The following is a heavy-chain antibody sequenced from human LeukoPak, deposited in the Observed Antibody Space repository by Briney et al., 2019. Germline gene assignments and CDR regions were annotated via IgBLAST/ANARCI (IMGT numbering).Heavy chain of an antibody. CDR1: GFTFSSHG. D-gene: IGHD3-22*01. CDR2: ISGSGGST. Sequence: GGSLRLSCAGSGFTFSSHGMDWVRQAPGKGLEWVSAISGSGGSTYYADSVKGRFTISRDNSKNTLYLQMNSLRAEDTAVYYCVAYYYDSSGYYLDYWGQGTLVTVSS. J-gene: IGHJ4*02. CDR3: VAYYYDSSGYYLDY. V-gene: IGHV3-23*01.